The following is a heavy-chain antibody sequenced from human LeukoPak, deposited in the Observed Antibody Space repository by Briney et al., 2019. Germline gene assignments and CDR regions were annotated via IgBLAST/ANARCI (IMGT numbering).Heavy chain of an antibody. J-gene: IGHJ4*02. Sequence: GGSLRLSCAASGFTFSNGWMSWVRQAPGKGLEGVARFKRKSERGTTDYAAPVKGRFTISRDGSTNTVYLHMNSLKTEDTAVYFCTSNLYCSTSSCYTLDNWGQGTLVAVSP. CDR2: FKRKSERGTT. CDR1: GFTFSNGW. V-gene: IGHV3-15*01. CDR3: TSNLYCSTSSCYTLDN. D-gene: IGHD2-2*02.